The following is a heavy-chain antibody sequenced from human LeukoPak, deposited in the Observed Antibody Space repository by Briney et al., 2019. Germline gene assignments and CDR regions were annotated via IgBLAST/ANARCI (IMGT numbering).Heavy chain of an antibody. D-gene: IGHD3-10*01. V-gene: IGHV3-30-3*01. CDR1: GFTFSSYA. CDR2: ISYDGSNK. Sequence: GRSLRLSCAASGFTFSSYAMHWVRQAPGKGLEWVAVISYDGSNKYYADSVKGRFTISRDISKNTLYLQMNSLRAEDTAVYYCARNDPGSFGIDVWGQGTTVTVSS. J-gene: IGHJ6*02. CDR3: ARNDPGSFGIDV.